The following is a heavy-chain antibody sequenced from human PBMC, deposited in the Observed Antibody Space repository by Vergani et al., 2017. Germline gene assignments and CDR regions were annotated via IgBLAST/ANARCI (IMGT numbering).Heavy chain of an antibody. D-gene: IGHD3-22*01. CDR3: AKETYDSSGYTDY. CDR2: ISYDGSNK. Sequence: VQLVESGGGVVQPGGSLRLSCAASGFTFSSYGMHWVRQAPGKGLEWVAVISYDGSNKYYADSVKGRFTISRDNSRNTLYLQMNSLRAEDTAVYYCAKETYDSSGYTDYWGQGTLVTVSS. J-gene: IGHJ4*02. V-gene: IGHV3-30*18. CDR1: GFTFSSYG.